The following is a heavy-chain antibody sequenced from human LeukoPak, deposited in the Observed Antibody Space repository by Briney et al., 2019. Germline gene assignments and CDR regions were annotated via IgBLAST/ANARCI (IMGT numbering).Heavy chain of an antibody. CDR3: ARDGYNYSFDY. Sequence: GGSLRLSCAASGFTFSSYWMHWVRQAPGKGLEWVSVIYSGGSTYYADSVKGRFTISRDNSKNTLYLQMNSLRAEDTAVYYCARDGYNYSFDYWGQGTLVTVSS. J-gene: IGHJ4*02. CDR2: IYSGGST. D-gene: IGHD5-24*01. V-gene: IGHV3-53*01. CDR1: GFTFSSYW.